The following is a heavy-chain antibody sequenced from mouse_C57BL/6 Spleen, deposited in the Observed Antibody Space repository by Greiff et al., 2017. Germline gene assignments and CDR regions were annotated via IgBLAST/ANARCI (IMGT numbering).Heavy chain of an antibody. J-gene: IGHJ2*01. CDR1: GYTFTSYW. CDR3: ASRDYDYESDY. D-gene: IGHD2-4*01. V-gene: IGHV1-59*01. CDR2: IDPSDSYT. Sequence: QVQLQQPGAELVRPGTSVKLSCKASGYTFTSYWMHWVKQRPGQGLEWIGVIDPSDSYTNSNQKFKGKATLTVDTSSSTAYLQLSSLASEDSAVYCSASRDYDYESDYWGQGTALTVSS.